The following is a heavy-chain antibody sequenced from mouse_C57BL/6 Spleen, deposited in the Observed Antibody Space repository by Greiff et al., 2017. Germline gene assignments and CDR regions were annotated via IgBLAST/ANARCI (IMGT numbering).Heavy chain of an antibody. J-gene: IGHJ2*01. V-gene: IGHV1-15*01. CDR2: IDPETGGT. CDR3: TREGDDGLFAMDY. D-gene: IGHD2-3*01. Sequence: QVQLQQSGAELVRPGASVTLSCKASGYTFTDYEMHWVKQTPVHGLEWIGAIDPETGGTAYNQKFKGKAILTADKSSSTAYMELRSLTSEDSAVYYCTREGDDGLFAMDYWGQGTTLTVSS. CDR1: GYTFTDYE.